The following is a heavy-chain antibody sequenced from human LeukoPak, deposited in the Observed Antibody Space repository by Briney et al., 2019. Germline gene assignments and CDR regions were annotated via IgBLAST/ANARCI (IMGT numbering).Heavy chain of an antibody. Sequence: GGSLRLSCAASGFTFSNYWIYWVRQTPGGGLVWVSHINTDGSSTNYADSVKGRFTISRDNAKNTLYLQMNSLRAEDTAVYYCTRKYAGWFDYWGQGTLVTVSS. V-gene: IGHV3-74*01. J-gene: IGHJ4*02. CDR3: TRKYAGWFDY. CDR2: INTDGSST. CDR1: GFTFSNYW. D-gene: IGHD6-19*01.